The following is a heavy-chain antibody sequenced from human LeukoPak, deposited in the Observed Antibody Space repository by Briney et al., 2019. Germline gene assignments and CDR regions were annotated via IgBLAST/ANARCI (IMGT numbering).Heavy chain of an antibody. Sequence: SETLSLTCTVSGYSISSGYYWGWIRQPPGKGLEWIGSIYHSGCTYYNPSLKSRVTISVDTSKNQFSLKLSSVTAADTAVYYCARVLLSNYDFWSGYSNWFDPWGQGTLVTVSS. J-gene: IGHJ5*02. CDR1: GYSISSGYY. D-gene: IGHD3-3*01. V-gene: IGHV4-38-2*02. CDR2: IYHSGCT. CDR3: ARVLLSNYDFWSGYSNWFDP.